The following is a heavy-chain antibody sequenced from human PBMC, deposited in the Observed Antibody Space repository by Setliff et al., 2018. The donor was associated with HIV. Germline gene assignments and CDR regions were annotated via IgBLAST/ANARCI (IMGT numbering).Heavy chain of an antibody. J-gene: IGHJ6*03. CDR1: GGSISSYY. CDR3: ARHGYDPLYHYYYMDV. Sequence: SETLSLTCTVSGGSISSYYWSWIRQPPGKGLEWIGYIYYSGSTNYNPSLKSRVTISVDTSKNQFSLKLSSVTAADTAVYYCARHGYDPLYHYYYMDVWGKGTTVTVSS. D-gene: IGHD5-12*01. CDR2: IYYSGST. V-gene: IGHV4-59*01.